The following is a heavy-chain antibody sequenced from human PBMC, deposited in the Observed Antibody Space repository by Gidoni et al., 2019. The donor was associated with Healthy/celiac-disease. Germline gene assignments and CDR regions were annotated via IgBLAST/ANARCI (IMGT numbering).Heavy chain of an antibody. J-gene: IGHJ4*02. CDR3: AKETFYGDYYFDY. D-gene: IGHD4-17*01. CDR1: GFTFSSYG. CDR2: ILYDGSNK. Sequence: QVQLVESGGGVVQPGRSLRLSWAASGFTFSSYGMHWVRQAPGKGLDWVAVILYDGSNKYYADSVKGRFTISRDNSKNTLYLQMNSLRAEDTAVYYCAKETFYGDYYFDYWGQGTLVTVSS. V-gene: IGHV3-30*18.